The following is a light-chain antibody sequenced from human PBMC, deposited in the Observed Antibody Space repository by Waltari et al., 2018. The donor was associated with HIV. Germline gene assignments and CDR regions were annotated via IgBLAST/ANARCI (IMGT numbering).Light chain of an antibody. J-gene: IGLJ1*01. CDR3: AVWGDSLNSYV. V-gene: IGLV1-47*01. Sequence: QFLLPQPSSACGPTGQRVTISSSGSSSNSGSNYVNWYQQHPGTARKLLIYRNNQRPSGVPDRFSGSKSGTSASLAISGLRSEDEADYYCAVWGDSLNSYVFGTGTEVTVL. CDR2: RNN. CDR1: SSNSGSNY.